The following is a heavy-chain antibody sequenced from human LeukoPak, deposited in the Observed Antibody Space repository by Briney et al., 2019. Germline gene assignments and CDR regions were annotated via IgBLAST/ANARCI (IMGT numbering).Heavy chain of an antibody. CDR1: GFTFSNYA. CDR3: ARDGDTAMGL. J-gene: IGHJ4*02. Sequence: QTGGSLRLSCAASGFTFSNYAMHWVRQAPGKGLEWVAIISYDGNDKYYTDSVKGRFTISRDKSKNTLYLQMNSLRAEDTAVYYCARDGDTAMGLWGQGTLVTVSS. V-gene: IGHV3-30-3*01. D-gene: IGHD5-18*01. CDR2: ISYDGNDK.